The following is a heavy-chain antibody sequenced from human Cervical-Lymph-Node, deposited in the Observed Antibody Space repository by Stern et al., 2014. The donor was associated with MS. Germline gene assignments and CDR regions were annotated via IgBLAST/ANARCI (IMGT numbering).Heavy chain of an antibody. D-gene: IGHD4-17*01. J-gene: IGHJ6*02. Sequence: QVQLVQSGSELKKPGASVKVSCKASGYIFTNYAMNWVRQAPGQGLEWMGWINTNTGNPTYAQGFTGRFVFSLDNSVSTAYLQISSLKAEDTAVYYCARVWSRYGDYGMDVWGQGTTVTVSS. CDR2: INTNTGNP. CDR1: GYIFTNYA. V-gene: IGHV7-4-1*02. CDR3: ARVWSRYGDYGMDV.